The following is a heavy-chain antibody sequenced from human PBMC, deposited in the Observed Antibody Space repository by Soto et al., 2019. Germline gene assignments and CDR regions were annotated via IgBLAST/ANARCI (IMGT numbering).Heavy chain of an antibody. J-gene: IGHJ6*02. CDR3: ARGYDFWSGYYYPYGMDV. D-gene: IGHD3-3*01. CDR2: ISYDGSNK. CDR1: GFTFSSYA. Sequence: GGSLILSCAASGFTFSSYAMHWVRQAPGKGLEWVAVISYDGSNKNHADTVKGRFTISRDNSKNTLYLQMNSLRAEDTAVYYCARGYDFWSGYYYPYGMDVWGQATTVTVSS. V-gene: IGHV3-30-3*01.